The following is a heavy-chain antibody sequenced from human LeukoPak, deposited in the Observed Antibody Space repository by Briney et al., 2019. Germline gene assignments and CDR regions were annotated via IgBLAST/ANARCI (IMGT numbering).Heavy chain of an antibody. CDR1: GYTFTSYG. V-gene: IGHV1-18*01. CDR3: ARSSVVVVAATPNDY. Sequence: GASVKVSCKASGYTFTSYGISWVRQAPGQGLEWMGWISAYNGNTNYAQKLQGRVTMTTDTSTSTAYMELRSLRSDDTAVYYCARSSVVVVAATPNDYWGQGTLVTVSS. CDR2: ISAYNGNT. D-gene: IGHD2-15*01. J-gene: IGHJ4*02.